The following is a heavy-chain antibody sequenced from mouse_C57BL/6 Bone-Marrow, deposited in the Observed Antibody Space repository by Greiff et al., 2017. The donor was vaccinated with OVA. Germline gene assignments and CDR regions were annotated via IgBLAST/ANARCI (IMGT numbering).Heavy chain of an antibody. CDR1: GFTFSSYA. V-gene: IGHV5-4*01. CDR2: ISDGGSYT. CDR3: ARGLLLRYWYFDV. Sequence: EVQLQESGGGLVKPGGSLKLSCAASGFTFSSYAMSWVRQTPEKRLEWVATISDGGSYTYYPDNVKGRFTISRDNAKNNLYLQMSHLKSEDTAMYYCARGLLLRYWYFDVWGTGTTVTVSS. J-gene: IGHJ1*03. D-gene: IGHD1-1*01.